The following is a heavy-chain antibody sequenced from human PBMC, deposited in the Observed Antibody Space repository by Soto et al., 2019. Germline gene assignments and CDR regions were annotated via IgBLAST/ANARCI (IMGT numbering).Heavy chain of an antibody. J-gene: IGHJ4*02. V-gene: IGHV3-33*01. D-gene: IGHD3-3*02. CDR3: AREGRAFFDY. CDR1: GFSFSSFG. CDR2: IWYDGINK. Sequence: QVQLVESGGGVVQPGRSLRLSCAASGFSFSSFGMHWVRQAPGKGLEWVAMIWYDGINKYYVDSVKGRFTISRDNSESTLYLQMDSLRAEDTAVYYCAREGRAFFDYWGQGTRVTVSS.